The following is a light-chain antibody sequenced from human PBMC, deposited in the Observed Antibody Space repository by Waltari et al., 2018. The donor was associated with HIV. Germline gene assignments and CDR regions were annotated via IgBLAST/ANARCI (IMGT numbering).Light chain of an antibody. CDR3: QQADSFPLT. CDR2: SST. CDR1: QGVSSW. J-gene: IGKJ4*01. Sequence: DIQMTQSPSSVSASVGDRVTITCRASQGVSSWLAWYQQKKGQAPKLLIYSSTILQTGVPSRFSGSGSWTDFTLTISSLQPEDFATYFCQQADSFPLTFGGGTKVE. V-gene: IGKV1-12*01.